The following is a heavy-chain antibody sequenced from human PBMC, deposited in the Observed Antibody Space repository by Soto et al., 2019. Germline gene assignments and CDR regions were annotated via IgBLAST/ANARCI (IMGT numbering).Heavy chain of an antibody. V-gene: IGHV3-23*01. Sequence: PGGSLRLSCAASGFSFSDYYMNWIRQAPGKGLEWVSGLSGSGTSTYYADSVKGRFTISRDNSRDTLFLQMNSLTADDTAVYYCAKATTNGGWFNPFDSWGQGALVTVSS. CDR3: AKATTNGGWFNPFDS. CDR2: LSGSGTST. J-gene: IGHJ4*02. D-gene: IGHD6-19*01. CDR1: GFSFSDYY.